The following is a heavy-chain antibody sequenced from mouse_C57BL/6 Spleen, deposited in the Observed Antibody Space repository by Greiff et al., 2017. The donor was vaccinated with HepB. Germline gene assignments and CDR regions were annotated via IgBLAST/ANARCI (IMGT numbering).Heavy chain of an antibody. D-gene: IGHD4-1*01. J-gene: IGHJ3*01. CDR3: ARRTVAY. CDR2: IYPGDGDT. CDR1: DYAFSSSW. Sequence: VQLQQSGPELVKPGASVKISCKASDYAFSSSWMNWVKQRPGKGLEWIGRIYPGDGDTNYNGKFKGKATLTADKSSSTAYMQLSSLTSEDSAVYFCARRTVAYWGKGTLVTVSA. V-gene: IGHV1-82*01.